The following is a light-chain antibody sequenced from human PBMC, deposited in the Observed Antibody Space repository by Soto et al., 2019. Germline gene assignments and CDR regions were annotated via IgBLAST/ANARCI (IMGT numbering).Light chain of an antibody. CDR1: HFVSSR. CDR2: DTS. CDR3: QEYIHWPPGM. Sequence: ELVVTHSPATLSASPGARVTLSCRASHFVSSRLAWYQQRPGQVPRLLIYDTSTRAPGISARFSGSGSGTEFTLTISSLQSEDFAVYYCQEYIHWPPGMFGPGTTVDIK. V-gene: IGKV3-15*01. J-gene: IGKJ1*01.